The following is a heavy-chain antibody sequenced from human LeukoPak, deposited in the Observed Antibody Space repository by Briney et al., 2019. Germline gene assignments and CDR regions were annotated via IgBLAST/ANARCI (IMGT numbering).Heavy chain of an antibody. CDR1: GFTFSSYG. CDR3: AKGDGFMGTTVDY. J-gene: IGHJ4*02. CDR2: IRYDGSNK. D-gene: IGHD1-7*01. V-gene: IGHV3-30*02. Sequence: PGGSLRLSCAASGFTFSSYGMYWVRQAPGKGLEWVAFIRYDGSNKYYADSVKGRFTISRDNSKNTLYLQMNSLRAEDTAVYYCAKGDGFMGTTVDYWGQGTLVTVSS.